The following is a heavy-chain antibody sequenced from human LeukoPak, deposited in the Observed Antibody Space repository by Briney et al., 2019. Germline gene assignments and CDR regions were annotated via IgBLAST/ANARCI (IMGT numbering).Heavy chain of an antibody. V-gene: IGHV3-30-3*01. D-gene: IGHD1-26*01. Sequence: PGGSLRLSWSASGFTFGSYAVHWGRQAPGKGLGGVAVILYGGSSKYSAGSVKGRFPISTKNSKNTLYLKMNSLRAEATAVYSCASSIVGAILSVDYWGPGKPVTVSS. CDR1: GFTFGSYA. J-gene: IGHJ4*02. CDR3: ASSIVGAILSVDY. CDR2: ILYGGSSK.